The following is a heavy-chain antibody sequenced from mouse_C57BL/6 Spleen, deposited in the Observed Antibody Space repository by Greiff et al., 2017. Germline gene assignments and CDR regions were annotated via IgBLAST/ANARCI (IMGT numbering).Heavy chain of an antibody. Sequence: EVKLMESGGGLVKPGGSLKLSCAASGFTFSDYGMHWVRQAPEKGLEWVAYISSGRSTIYYADSVKGRFSISRDNAKNTLFLQMTSLRSEDTAMYYCAIYYGSSWNAMDYWGQGTSVTVSS. CDR2: ISSGRSTI. V-gene: IGHV5-17*01. CDR3: AIYYGSSWNAMDY. CDR1: GFTFSDYG. J-gene: IGHJ4*01. D-gene: IGHD1-1*01.